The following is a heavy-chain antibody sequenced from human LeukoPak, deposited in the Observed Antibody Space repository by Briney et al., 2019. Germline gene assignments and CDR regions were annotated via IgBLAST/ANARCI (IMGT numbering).Heavy chain of an antibody. Sequence: GASVTVSCTASGGTFSSYAISWVRQAPGQGLEWMGGIIPIFGTANYAQKFQGRVTITADESTSTAYMELSSLRSEDTAVYYCARSDIVVVPAAMGPSSYYYYGMDVWGQGTTVTVSS. D-gene: IGHD2-2*01. J-gene: IGHJ6*02. V-gene: IGHV1-69*13. CDR3: ARSDIVVVPAAMGPSSYYYYGMDV. CDR2: IIPIFGTA. CDR1: GGTFSSYA.